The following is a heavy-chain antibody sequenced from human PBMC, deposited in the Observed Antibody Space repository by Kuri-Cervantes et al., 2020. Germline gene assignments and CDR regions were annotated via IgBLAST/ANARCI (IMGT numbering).Heavy chain of an antibody. CDR1: GFPLSNARMG. CDR2: IFSNDEK. J-gene: IGHJ4*02. D-gene: IGHD1/OR15-1a*01. Sequence: SGPTLVKPTETLTLTCTVSGFPLSNARMGVSWIRQPPGKALEWLAHIFSNDEKSYSTSLKSRLTISKDTSKSQVVLTMTNMDPVDTATYYCAHRRAANNPYYFNYWGQGTLVTVSS. CDR3: AHRRAANNPYYFNY. V-gene: IGHV2-26*01.